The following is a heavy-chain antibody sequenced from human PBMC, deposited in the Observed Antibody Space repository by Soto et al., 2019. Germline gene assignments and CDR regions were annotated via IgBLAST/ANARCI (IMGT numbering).Heavy chain of an antibody. J-gene: IGHJ2*01. D-gene: IGHD4-17*01. V-gene: IGHV3-23*01. CDR2: ISGSGGST. Sequence: EVQLLESGGGLVQPGGSLRLSCAASGFTFSSYAMSWVRQAPGKGLEWVSAISGSGGSTYYADSVKGRFTISSDNSKNTLYLQMNSLRAEDTAVYYCAKPKKHYGDARAFDLWGRGTLVTVSS. CDR3: AKPKKHYGDARAFDL. CDR1: GFTFSSYA.